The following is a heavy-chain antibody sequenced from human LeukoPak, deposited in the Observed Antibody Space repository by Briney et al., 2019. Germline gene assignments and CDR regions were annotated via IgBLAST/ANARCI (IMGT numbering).Heavy chain of an antibody. Sequence: SVKVSCKASGGTFSSYAISWVRQAPGQGLEWMGGIIPIFGTANYAQKFQGRVTITADESTSTAYMELSSLRSEDTAVYYCARRPLGYSGYVRWFDPWGQGTLVTVSS. CDR3: ARRPLGYSGYVRWFDP. CDR1: GGTFSSYA. D-gene: IGHD5-12*01. V-gene: IGHV1-69*13. J-gene: IGHJ5*02. CDR2: IIPIFGTA.